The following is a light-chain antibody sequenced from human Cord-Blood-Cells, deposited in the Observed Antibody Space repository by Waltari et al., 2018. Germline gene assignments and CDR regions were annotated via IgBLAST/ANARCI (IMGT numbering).Light chain of an antibody. CDR3: QQLNSYPRT. J-gene: IGKJ1*01. CDR1: QGISSY. Sequence: DLQLIQSPSFLSASVGDRVTSTCRASQGISSYLAWYQQKPGKAPKLLIYAASTLQSGVPSRFSGSGSGTEFTLTISSLQPEDFATYYCQQLNSYPRTFGQGTKVEIK. CDR2: AAS. V-gene: IGKV1-9*01.